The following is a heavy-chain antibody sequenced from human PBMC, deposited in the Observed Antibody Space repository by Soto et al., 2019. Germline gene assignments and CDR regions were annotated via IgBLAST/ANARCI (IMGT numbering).Heavy chain of an antibody. D-gene: IGHD2-21*02. CDR1: GYSCTSYY. CDR2: INPRDGST. V-gene: IGHV1-46*03. J-gene: IGHJ4*02. Sequence: QVQLVHSGAEVQKPGASVKVSCEASGYSCTSYYMHWVRQAPGQGLEWMAMINPRDGSTTYAQKFQDRVTLTRDTSRSIVYMEVSSLRFDDTAVYYGARGSAVVTDVLAYWGQGTLITVSS. CDR3: ARGSAVVTDVLAY.